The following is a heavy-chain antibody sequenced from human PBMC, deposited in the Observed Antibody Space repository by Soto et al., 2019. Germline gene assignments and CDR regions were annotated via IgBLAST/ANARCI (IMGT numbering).Heavy chain of an antibody. CDR2: INPKSGFT. Sequence: QVQLLQSGAEVKKPGASVKVSCKASGYPFLSYDFPWVRQAPGRGLEWLGWINPKSGFTNYEQKFQGRVTMTRDTSISTAYMEMTRLTSGGTAVYDCARDHPAWTTFAWFNPWGQGTLVTVSS. CDR3: ARDHPAWTTFAWFNP. D-gene: IGHD1-1*01. V-gene: IGHV1-2*02. J-gene: IGHJ5*02. CDR1: GYPFLSYD.